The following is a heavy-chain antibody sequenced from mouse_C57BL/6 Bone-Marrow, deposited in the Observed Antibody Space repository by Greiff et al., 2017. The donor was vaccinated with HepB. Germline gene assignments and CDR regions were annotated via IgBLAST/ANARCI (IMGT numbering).Heavy chain of an antibody. J-gene: IGHJ2*01. CDR3: ARRDIMGVITDYFDY. Sequence: QVTLKVSGPGILQSSQTLRLTCSFSGFSLSTSGMGVSWIRQPSGKGLEWLAHIYWDDDKRYNPSLKSRRTISKDTSRNQVFLKITSVDTADTATYYGARRDIMGVITDYFDYWGQGTTLTVSS. CDR2: IYWDDDK. V-gene: IGHV8-12*01. D-gene: IGHD1-1*01. CDR1: GFSLSTSGMG.